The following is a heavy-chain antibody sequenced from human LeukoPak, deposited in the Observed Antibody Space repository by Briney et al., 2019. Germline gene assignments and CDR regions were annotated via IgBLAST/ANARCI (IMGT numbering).Heavy chain of an antibody. CDR1: GGSFSGYY. D-gene: IGHD5-18*01. CDR2: INHGGST. CDR3: ARGPYSYGRTYYYYYYMDV. V-gene: IGHV4-34*01. J-gene: IGHJ6*03. Sequence: SETLSLTCAVYGGSFSGYYWSWIRQPPGKGLEWIGEINHGGSTNYNPSLKSRVTISVDTSKNQFSLKLSSVTAADTAVYYCARGPYSYGRTYYYYYYMDVWGKGTTVTVSS.